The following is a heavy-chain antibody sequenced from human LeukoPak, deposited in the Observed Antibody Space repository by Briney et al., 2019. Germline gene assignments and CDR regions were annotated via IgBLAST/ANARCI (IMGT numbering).Heavy chain of an antibody. J-gene: IGHJ4*02. CDR2: ISGSGGST. CDR3: AKDWGSSPKTYYFDY. CDR1: AFIFSGHW. Sequence: GGSLRLSCEGSAFIFSGHWMNWVRQTPGKGLEWVSAISGSGGSTYYADSVKGRFTISRDNSKNTLYLQMNSLRAEDTAVYYCAKDWGSSPKTYYFDYWGQGTLVTVSS. D-gene: IGHD3-16*01. V-gene: IGHV3-23*01.